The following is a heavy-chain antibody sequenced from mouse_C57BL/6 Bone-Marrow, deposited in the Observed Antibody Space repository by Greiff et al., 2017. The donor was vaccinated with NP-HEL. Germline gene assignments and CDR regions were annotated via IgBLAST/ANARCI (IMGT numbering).Heavy chain of an antibody. Sequence: QVQLQQPGAELVRPGSSVKLSCKASGYTFTSYWLDWVKQRPGQGLEWIGNIYPSDSETHYNQKFKDKATLTVDKSSSTASMQLSSLTSEDAAVYCCARGAGSPWYFDVWGTGTTVTVSS. D-gene: IGHD3-3*01. CDR1: GYTFTSYW. V-gene: IGHV1-61*01. J-gene: IGHJ1*03. CDR3: ARGAGSPWYFDV. CDR2: IYPSDSET.